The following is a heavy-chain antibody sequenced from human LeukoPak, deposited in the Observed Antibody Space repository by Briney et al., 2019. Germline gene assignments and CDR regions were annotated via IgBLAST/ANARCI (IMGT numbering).Heavy chain of an antibody. CDR2: IYYGGSA. CDR1: RFTFSSYSMN. Sequence: PGGSLRLSCAASRFTFSSYSMNWVRQPPGKGLEWIGSIYYGGSAYYNPSLKSRVTISVDTSKNHFSLKLSSVTAADTAVYYCARLKKERFGELFSRLTSTPRYYFDYWGQGTLVTVSS. D-gene: IGHD3-10*01. V-gene: IGHV4-39*02. J-gene: IGHJ4*02. CDR3: ARLKKERFGELFSRLTSTPRYYFDY.